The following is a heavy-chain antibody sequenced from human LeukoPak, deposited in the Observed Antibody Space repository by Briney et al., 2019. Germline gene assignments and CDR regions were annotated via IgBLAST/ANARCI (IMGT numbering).Heavy chain of an antibody. D-gene: IGHD1-1*01. Sequence: GTSLRLSCVASGFTFNNYWMTWVRQAPGKGLEWVANIKPDGSEGYYLDSLKGRFTISRDNAKNSLYLQMNSLRPEDTAFYYCAKGRRPGKPNYFDFWGQGSLVTVSS. CDR2: IKPDGSEG. V-gene: IGHV3-7*03. CDR1: GFTFNNYW. J-gene: IGHJ4*02. CDR3: AKGRRPGKPNYFDF.